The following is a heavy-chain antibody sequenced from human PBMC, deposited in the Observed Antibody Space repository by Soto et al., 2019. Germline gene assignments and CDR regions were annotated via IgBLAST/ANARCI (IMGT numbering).Heavy chain of an antibody. J-gene: IGHJ4*02. CDR2: ISGSGAST. CDR1: GFTFSSYA. V-gene: IGHV3-23*01. Sequence: EVQLLESGGGLVQPGGSLRLSCAASGFTFSSYAMSWVRQAPGKGLEWVSAISGSGASTYYADSVKGRFTISRDNSKNTLDLQMNSLRDEDTAGYYCAHFDWFSDYWGQGTLVTVSS. CDR3: AHFDWFSDY. D-gene: IGHD3-9*01.